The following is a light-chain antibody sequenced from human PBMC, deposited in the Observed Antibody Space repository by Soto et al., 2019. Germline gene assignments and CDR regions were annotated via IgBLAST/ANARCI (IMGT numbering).Light chain of an antibody. V-gene: IGKV3-20*01. J-gene: IGKJ1*01. Sequence: EIVLTQSPGTLSLSPGERATPSCSASQGVSSSYLAWYQEKPGQAPKRLIYGASSKATGIRDRFSGSGSGTEFTLTISSLQSEDFAVYYCQQYDNWPQAFGQGTKVDIK. CDR2: GAS. CDR3: QQYDNWPQA. CDR1: QGVSSSY.